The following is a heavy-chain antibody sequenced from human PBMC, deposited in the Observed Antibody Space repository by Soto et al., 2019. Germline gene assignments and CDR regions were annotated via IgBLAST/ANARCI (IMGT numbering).Heavy chain of an antibody. Sequence: ASVKVSCKASGYTFSGYYIHWVRQAPGQGLEWMGWINPNSGGTNYAQKFQGRVTMTRDTSISTAYMEVSRLRSDDTAVYYCARDLRPLYGDSHIWGQGTMVTVS. CDR3: ARDLRPLYGDSHI. CDR2: INPNSGGT. V-gene: IGHV1-2*02. J-gene: IGHJ4*02. D-gene: IGHD4-17*01. CDR1: GYTFSGYY.